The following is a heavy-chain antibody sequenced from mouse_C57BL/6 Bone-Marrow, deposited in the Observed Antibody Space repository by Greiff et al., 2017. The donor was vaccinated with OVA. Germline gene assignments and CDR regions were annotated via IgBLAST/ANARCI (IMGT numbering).Heavy chain of an antibody. D-gene: IGHD2-2*01. CDR2: IDPSDSYT. CDR3: AREGGYYGYYFDY. V-gene: IGHV1-69*01. J-gene: IGHJ2*01. CDR1: GYTFTSYW. Sequence: VQLQQPGAELVMPGASVKLSCKASGYTFTSYWMHWVKQRPGQGLEWIGEIDPSDSYTNYNQKFKGKSTLTVDKSSSTAYMQLSSLTSEDSAVYYCAREGGYYGYYFDYWGQGTTRTVSS.